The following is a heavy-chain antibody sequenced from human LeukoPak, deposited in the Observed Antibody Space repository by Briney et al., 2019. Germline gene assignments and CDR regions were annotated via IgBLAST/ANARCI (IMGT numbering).Heavy chain of an antibody. Sequence: GASVKVSCKASGGTFSSYAISWVRQAPGQGLEWMGGIIPIFGTANYAQKFQGRVTITADKSTSTAYMELSSLRSEDTAVYYCARDWGAYSSSPLFGYWGQGTLVTVSS. D-gene: IGHD6-6*01. CDR1: GGTFSSYA. V-gene: IGHV1-69*06. CDR3: ARDWGAYSSSPLFGY. CDR2: IIPIFGTA. J-gene: IGHJ4*02.